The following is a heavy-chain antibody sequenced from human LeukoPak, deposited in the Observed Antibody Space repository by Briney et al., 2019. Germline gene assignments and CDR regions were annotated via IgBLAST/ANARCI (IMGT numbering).Heavy chain of an antibody. Sequence: ASVKVSCKASGDTFSSYAISWVRQAPGQGLEWMGRIIPIFGTANYAQKFQGRVTITTDESTSTAYMELSSLRSEDTAVYYCARGPPGYYYDSSGYLGYWGQGTLVTVSS. CDR2: IIPIFGTA. V-gene: IGHV1-69*05. CDR1: GDTFSSYA. J-gene: IGHJ4*02. CDR3: ARGPPGYYYDSSGYLGY. D-gene: IGHD3-22*01.